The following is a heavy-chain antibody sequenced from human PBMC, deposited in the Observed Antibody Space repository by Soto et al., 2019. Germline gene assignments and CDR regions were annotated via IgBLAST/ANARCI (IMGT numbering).Heavy chain of an antibody. J-gene: IGHJ5*02. V-gene: IGHV4-59*01. CDR3: ARFSDFWSGENWFDP. Sequence: SETLSLTCTVSGGSISSYYWSWIRQPPGKGLEWIGYIYYSGSTNYNPSLKSRVTISVDTSKNQFSLKLSSVTAADTAVYYCARFSDFWSGENWFDPWGQGTLVTVSS. CDR1: GGSISSYY. D-gene: IGHD3-3*01. CDR2: IYYSGST.